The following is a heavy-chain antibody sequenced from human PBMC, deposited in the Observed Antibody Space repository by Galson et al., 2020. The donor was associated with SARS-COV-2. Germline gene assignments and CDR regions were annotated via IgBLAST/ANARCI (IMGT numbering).Heavy chain of an antibody. Sequence: GGSLRLSCTASGFMFSIYDMHWVRQVTGKGLEWVSGIGNAGDPYYSDSVKGRFTISREEAKNSLSLQMNSLRVADTAVYYCVRNNDDDAFDIWGQGTMVTVS. D-gene: IGHD1-1*01. CDR2: IGNAGDP. V-gene: IGHV3-13*04. CDR3: VRNNDDDAFDI. CDR1: GFMFSIYD. J-gene: IGHJ3*02.